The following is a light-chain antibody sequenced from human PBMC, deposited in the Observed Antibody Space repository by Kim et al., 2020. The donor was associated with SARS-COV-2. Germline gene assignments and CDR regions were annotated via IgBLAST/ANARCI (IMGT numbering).Light chain of an antibody. CDR2: AAS. J-gene: IGKJ1*01. V-gene: IGKV1-27*01. Sequence: DIQMTQSPSSLSASVGERVTITCRASQGISNYLAWYQQKPGKVPKPLIYAASTLQSGVPSRFSGRGSGTAFTLTISSLQPEDVATYYCQKYNSAPRTFGQGTKVDIK. CDR3: QKYNSAPRT. CDR1: QGISNY.